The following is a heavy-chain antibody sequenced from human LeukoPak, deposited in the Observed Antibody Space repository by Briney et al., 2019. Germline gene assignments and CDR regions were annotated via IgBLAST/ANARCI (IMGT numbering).Heavy chain of an antibody. V-gene: IGHV4-4*07. J-gene: IGHJ4*02. D-gene: IGHD2-2*01. Sequence: SETLSLTCSVSGGSTNSYYWSWIRQSGGKGLEWIGRIYSSGSTVYNPSLNSRLTMSIDTSKNQFSLTLKSVTATDTAVYYCARVKASSTSWTFDQWGQRALVTFSS. CDR1: GGSTNSYY. CDR2: IYSSGST. CDR3: ARVKASSTSWTFDQ.